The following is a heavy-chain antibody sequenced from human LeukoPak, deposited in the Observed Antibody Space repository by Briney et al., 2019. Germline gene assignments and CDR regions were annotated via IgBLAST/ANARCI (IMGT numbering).Heavy chain of an antibody. J-gene: IGHJ5*02. Sequence: SETLSLACTVSGGSISSGGYYWSWIRQHPGKGLEWIGYIYYSGSTYYNPSLKSRVTISVDTSKNQFSLKLSSVTAADTAVYYCARGSDRGWFDPWGQGTLVTVSS. D-gene: IGHD1-14*01. CDR2: IYYSGST. CDR3: ARGSDRGWFDP. CDR1: GGSISSGGYY. V-gene: IGHV4-31*03.